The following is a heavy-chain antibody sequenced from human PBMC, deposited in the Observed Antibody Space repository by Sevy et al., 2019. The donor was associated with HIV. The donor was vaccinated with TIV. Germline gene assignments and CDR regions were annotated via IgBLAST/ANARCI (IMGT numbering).Heavy chain of an antibody. CDR2: ISWNSGSI. V-gene: IGHV3-9*01. J-gene: IGHJ6*02. D-gene: IGHD1-26*01. Sequence: GGSLRLSCAASGFTFDDYAMHWVRQAPGKGLEWVSGISWNSGSIGYADSVKGRFTISRDNAKNSLYLQMNSLRAEDTALYYCAKDLGGNYGRIYYGMDVWGQGTTVTVSS. CDR1: GFTFDDYA. CDR3: AKDLGGNYGRIYYGMDV.